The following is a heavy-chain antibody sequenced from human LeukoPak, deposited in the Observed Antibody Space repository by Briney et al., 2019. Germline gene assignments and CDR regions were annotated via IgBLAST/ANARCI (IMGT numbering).Heavy chain of an antibody. Sequence: GGSLRLSCAASGFTFSSYAMNWVRQAPGKGLKWVSGFRGSGAATFYADSVKGRFTISRDNSKNTLYPQMNSLRAEDTAVYYCAKGQRFYGEYYFDYWGQGTLVTVSS. CDR1: GFTFSSYA. CDR2: FRGSGAAT. V-gene: IGHV3-23*01. D-gene: IGHD4-17*01. CDR3: AKGQRFYGEYYFDY. J-gene: IGHJ4*02.